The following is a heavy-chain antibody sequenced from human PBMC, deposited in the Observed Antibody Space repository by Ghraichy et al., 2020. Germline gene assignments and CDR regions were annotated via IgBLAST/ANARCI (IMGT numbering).Heavy chain of an antibody. Sequence: GVLRLSCAASGFTSSSYWMSWVRQAPGKGLEWVANIKPDGSEKYYVDSVKGRFTISRDNAKNSLYLQMNSLRVEDTAVYYCARYYESSGYQDAFDIWGQGTMVTVSS. CDR1: GFTSSSYW. CDR2: IKPDGSEK. CDR3: ARYYESSGYQDAFDI. V-gene: IGHV3-7*01. D-gene: IGHD3-22*01. J-gene: IGHJ3*02.